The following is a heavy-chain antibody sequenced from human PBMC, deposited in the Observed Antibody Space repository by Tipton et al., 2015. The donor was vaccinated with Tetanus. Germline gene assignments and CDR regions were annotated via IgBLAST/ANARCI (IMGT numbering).Heavy chain of an antibody. V-gene: IGHV4-59*01. CDR3: ARYYDSSGYYRRRYTSSFDY. Sequence: TLSLTCTVSGGSITSSYWSWIRQPPGKGLEWIGYIYYSGSTNYNPSLKSRVTISVDTSKNQFSLKLSSVTAADTAVYYCARYYDSSGYYRRRYTSSFDYWGQGTLVTVSS. CDR1: GGSITSSY. J-gene: IGHJ4*02. CDR2: IYYSGST. D-gene: IGHD3-22*01.